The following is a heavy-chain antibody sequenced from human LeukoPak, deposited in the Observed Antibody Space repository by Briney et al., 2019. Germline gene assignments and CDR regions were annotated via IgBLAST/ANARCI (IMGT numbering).Heavy chain of an antibody. V-gene: IGHV3-7*01. J-gene: IGHJ4*02. D-gene: IGHD5-18*01. CDR3: ARHLSGITGYTYGRGIDY. Sequence: GGSLRLSCAASGFTFSSYWMSWVRQAPGKGLEWVANIKKDGSEKYYVDSVKGRFTISRDNAKKSLYLQMNSLRAVDTAVYYCARHLSGITGYTYGRGIDYWGQGTLVTVSS. CDR1: GFTFSSYW. CDR2: IKKDGSEK.